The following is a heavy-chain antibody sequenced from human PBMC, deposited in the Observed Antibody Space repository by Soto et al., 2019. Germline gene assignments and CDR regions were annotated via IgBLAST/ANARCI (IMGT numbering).Heavy chain of an antibody. D-gene: IGHD4-17*01. CDR1: GGSISSSSYY. Sequence: QLQLQESGPGLVKPSETLSLTCTVSGGSISSSSYYWGWIRQPPGKGLEWIGSIYYSGSTYYNPSLKSRVTISVDTSKNQFSLKLSSVTAADTAVYYCARVSLGLGTTVEAFDIWGQGTMVTVSS. V-gene: IGHV4-39*01. CDR2: IYYSGST. CDR3: ARVSLGLGTTVEAFDI. J-gene: IGHJ3*02.